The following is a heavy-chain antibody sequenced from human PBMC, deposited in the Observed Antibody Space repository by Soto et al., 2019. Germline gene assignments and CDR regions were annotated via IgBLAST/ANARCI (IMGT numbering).Heavy chain of an antibody. D-gene: IGHD6-19*01. CDR2: IYYSGST. Sequence: PSETLSLTCTVSGGSISSGDYYWSWIRQPPGKGLEWIGYIYYSGSTYYNPSLKSRVTISVDTSKNQFSLKLSSVTAADTAVYYCARAVADNWFGPWGQGTLVTVSS. CDR1: GGSISSGDYY. V-gene: IGHV4-30-4*01. CDR3: ARAVADNWFGP. J-gene: IGHJ5*02.